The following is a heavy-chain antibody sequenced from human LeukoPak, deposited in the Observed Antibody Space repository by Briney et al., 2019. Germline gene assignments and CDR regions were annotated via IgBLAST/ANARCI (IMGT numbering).Heavy chain of an antibody. D-gene: IGHD1-7*01. CDR2: ISSSGGST. CDR3: AREGNWNYRYFDY. Sequence: GGSLRLSCAASGFTFSSYAMHWVRQAPGKGLEYVSAISSSGGSTYYANSVKGRFTISRDNSKNTLYLQMGSLRAEDMAVYYCAREGNWNYRYFDYWGQGTLVTVSS. V-gene: IGHV3-64*01. CDR1: GFTFSSYA. J-gene: IGHJ4*02.